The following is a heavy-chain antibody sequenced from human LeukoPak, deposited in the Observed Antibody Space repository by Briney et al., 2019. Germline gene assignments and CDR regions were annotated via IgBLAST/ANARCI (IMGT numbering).Heavy chain of an antibody. V-gene: IGHV4-4*02. CDR3: ARQAVAGTRWFDP. CDR1: GGSISSSNW. J-gene: IGHJ5*02. CDR2: ISHSGNT. Sequence: SETLSLTCAVSGGSISSSNWWSWFRQPPGKGLEWIGEISHSGNTNYNSSLKSRVAMSADKSKNQLSLKLSSVTAADTAVHYCARQAVAGTRWFDPWGQGTLVTVSS. D-gene: IGHD6-13*01.